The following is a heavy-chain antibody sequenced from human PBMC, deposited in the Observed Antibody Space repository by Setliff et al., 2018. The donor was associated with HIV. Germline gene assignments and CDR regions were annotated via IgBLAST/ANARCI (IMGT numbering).Heavy chain of an antibody. J-gene: IGHJ4*01. CDR3: ARVGDYGSGTYPPLYYFDS. Sequence: SETLSLTCTVSGGSISSSSYYWGWIRQPPGKGLEWIGSIYHSGSTYYNPSLKSRVTISVDTSKNQFSLKLSSVTAADTAVYYCARVGDYGSGTYPPLYYFDSWGQGTLVTVPQ. D-gene: IGHD3-10*01. V-gene: IGHV4-39*07. CDR2: IYHSGST. CDR1: GGSISSSSYY.